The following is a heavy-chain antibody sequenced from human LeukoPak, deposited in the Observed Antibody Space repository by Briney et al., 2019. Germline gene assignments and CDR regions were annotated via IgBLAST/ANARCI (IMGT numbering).Heavy chain of an antibody. CDR2: IYYSGST. CDR3: ARDARGSSHLDV. V-gene: IGHV4-59*01. Sequence: SETLSFTCTVSGGSISSYYWSWIRQPPGKGLEWIGYIYYSGSTNYNPSLKSRVTISVDTSKNQFSLKLSSVTAADTAVYYCARDARGSSHLDVWGKGTTVTVSS. J-gene: IGHJ6*04. D-gene: IGHD6-13*01. CDR1: GGSISSYY.